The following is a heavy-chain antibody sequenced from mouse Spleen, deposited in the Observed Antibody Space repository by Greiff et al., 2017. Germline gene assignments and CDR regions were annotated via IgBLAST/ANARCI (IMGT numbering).Heavy chain of an antibody. Sequence: VQLQQSGTVLARPGASVKMSCKTSGYTFTSYWMHWVKQRPGQGLEWIGAIYPGNSDTSYNQKFKGKAKLTAVTSASTAYMELSSLTNEDSAVYYCTRSDYSNAWFAYWGQGTLVTVSA. CDR2: IYPGNSDT. D-gene: IGHD2-5*01. CDR1: GYTFTSYW. CDR3: TRSDYSNAWFAY. J-gene: IGHJ3*01. V-gene: IGHV1-5*01.